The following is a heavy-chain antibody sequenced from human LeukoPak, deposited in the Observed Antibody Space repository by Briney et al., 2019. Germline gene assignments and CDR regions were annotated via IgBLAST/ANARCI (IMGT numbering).Heavy chain of an antibody. CDR1: GGSISSYY. D-gene: IGHD3-10*01. V-gene: IGHV4-59*01. CDR2: IYYSGST. CDR3: ARGLWYGEFNWFDP. J-gene: IGHJ5*02. Sequence: SETLSLTCTVSGGSISSYYWSWIRQSPGKGLEWIGYIYYSGSTNYNPSLKSRVTISVDTSKNQFSLKLSSVTAADTAVYYCARGLWYGEFNWFDPWGRGTLVTVSS.